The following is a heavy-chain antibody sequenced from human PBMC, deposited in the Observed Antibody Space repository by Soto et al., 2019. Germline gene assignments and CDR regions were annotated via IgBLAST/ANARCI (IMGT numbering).Heavy chain of an antibody. CDR1: GYAFTSYA. Sequence: GASVKVSCKASGYAFTSYAMHWVRQAPGQRLEWMGWINAGNGNTKYSQKFQGRVTITRDTSASTAYMELSSLRSEDTAVYYCARVGANHPRGLDYWGQGTLVTVSS. J-gene: IGHJ4*02. CDR2: INAGNGNT. V-gene: IGHV1-3*01. CDR3: ARVGANHPRGLDY. D-gene: IGHD1-26*01.